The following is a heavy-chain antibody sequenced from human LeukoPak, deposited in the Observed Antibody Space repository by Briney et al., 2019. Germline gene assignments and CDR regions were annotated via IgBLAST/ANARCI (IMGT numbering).Heavy chain of an antibody. J-gene: IGHJ3*02. D-gene: IGHD6-19*01. V-gene: IGHV1-2*02. Sequence: ASVKVSCKASGYTFTGYYMHWVRQAPGQGLEWMGWINPNSGGTNYAQKFQGRVTMTRDTSISTAYMELSRLRSDDTAVYYCARSPGYSSGWGGRVSAFDIWGQGTMVTVSS. CDR1: GYTFTGYY. CDR2: INPNSGGT. CDR3: ARSPGYSSGWGGRVSAFDI.